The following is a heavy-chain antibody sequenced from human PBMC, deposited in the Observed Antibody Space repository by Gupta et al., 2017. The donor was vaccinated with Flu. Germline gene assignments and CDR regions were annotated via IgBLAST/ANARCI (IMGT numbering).Heavy chain of an antibody. J-gene: IGHJ5*02. Sequence: PWVRQAPGKGLVWVSRIKSDGSSATYADSVKGRFTISRDNAKNTLYLQMNSLRAEDTAVYYCARDGAGDCSGGSCYSWFDPWGQGTLVTVSS. CDR3: ARDGAGDCSGGSCYSWFDP. CDR2: IKSDGSSA. V-gene: IGHV3-74*01. D-gene: IGHD2-15*01.